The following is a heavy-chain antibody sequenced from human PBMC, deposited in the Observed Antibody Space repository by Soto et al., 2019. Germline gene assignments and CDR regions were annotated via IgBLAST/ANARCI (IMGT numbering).Heavy chain of an antibody. J-gene: IGHJ5*02. CDR2: ISGSGGST. D-gene: IGHD3-22*01. Sequence: PGGSLILSCAASGFTFSSYAMSWVRQAPGKGLEWVSAISGSGGSTYYADSVKGRFTISRDNSKNTLYLQMNSLRAEDTAVYYCAKWHYYDSSGYYYGRNWFDPWGQGTLVTVSS. CDR1: GFTFSSYA. V-gene: IGHV3-23*01. CDR3: AKWHYYDSSGYYYGRNWFDP.